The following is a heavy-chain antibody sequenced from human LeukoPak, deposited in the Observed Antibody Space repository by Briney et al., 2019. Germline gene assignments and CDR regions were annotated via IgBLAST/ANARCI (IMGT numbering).Heavy chain of an antibody. CDR3: AATYYYDSSGYYCFDY. CDR2: IYYSGST. D-gene: IGHD3-22*01. CDR1: GGSISSSSYY. Sequence: PSETLSLTCTVSGGSISSSSYYWGWIRQPPGKGLEWIGSIYYSGSTYYNPSLKSRVTVSVDTSKNQFSLKLSSVTAADTAVYYCAATYYYDSSGYYCFDYWGQGTLVTVSS. V-gene: IGHV4-39*01. J-gene: IGHJ4*02.